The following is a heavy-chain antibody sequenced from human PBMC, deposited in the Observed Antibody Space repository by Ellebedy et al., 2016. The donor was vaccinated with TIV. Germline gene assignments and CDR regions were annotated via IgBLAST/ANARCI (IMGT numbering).Heavy chain of an antibody. J-gene: IGHJ5*02. D-gene: IGHD3-10*01. Sequence: SETLSLXXTVSNGSISNDYWSWIRQPPGKGLEWIGNIHYSESTKYNPSLKSRLTISLDASRNQFSLRLISVTAADTAMYYCATMRRATRGFDPWGQGTLVTVSS. V-gene: IGHV4-59*08. CDR1: NGSISNDY. CDR2: IHYSEST. CDR3: ATMRRATRGFDP.